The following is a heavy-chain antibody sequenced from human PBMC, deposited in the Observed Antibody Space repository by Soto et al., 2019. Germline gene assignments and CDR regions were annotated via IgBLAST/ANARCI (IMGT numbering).Heavy chain of an antibody. CDR1: GYTFTSYY. V-gene: IGHV1-46*01. CDR3: AAAVAGTFGAFDI. D-gene: IGHD6-19*01. CDR2: INPSGGST. Sequence: QVQLVQSGAEVKKPGASVKVSCKASGYTFTSYYMHWVRQAPGQGLEWMGIINPSGGSTSYAQKFQGRVTMTRDTSTSTFYMELSSLRSEDTAVYYCAAAVAGTFGAFDIWGQGTMVTVSS. J-gene: IGHJ3*02.